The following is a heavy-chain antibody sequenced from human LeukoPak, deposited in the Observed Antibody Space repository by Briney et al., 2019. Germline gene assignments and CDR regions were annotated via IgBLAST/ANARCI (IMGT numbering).Heavy chain of an antibody. CDR3: AKAYGTNGYYQLPIDF. Sequence: GGSLRLSCAASGFTFSSNAMTWVRQAPGKGLECVSAITAGGGTTYYADSVKGRFTISRDNSRNTLYLQLSNLRADGTALYYCAKAYGTNGYYQLPIDFWGRGTLVTVSS. CDR1: GFTFSSNA. CDR2: ITAGGGTT. V-gene: IGHV3-23*01. D-gene: IGHD3-22*01. J-gene: IGHJ4*02.